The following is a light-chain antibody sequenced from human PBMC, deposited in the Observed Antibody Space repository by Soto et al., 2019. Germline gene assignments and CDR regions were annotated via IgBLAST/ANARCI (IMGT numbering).Light chain of an antibody. CDR3: QQYNSYPWT. V-gene: IGKV1-5*01. CDR1: QSISGW. J-gene: IGKJ1*01. Sequence: DTQMTQPPSTLSASVGDRVTLTCRASQSISGWLAWYQQKPGKAPKLLIYDASSLESGVPSRFSGSGSGTEFTLTISSLQPDDFATYYCQQYNSYPWTFGQGTKVDIK. CDR2: DAS.